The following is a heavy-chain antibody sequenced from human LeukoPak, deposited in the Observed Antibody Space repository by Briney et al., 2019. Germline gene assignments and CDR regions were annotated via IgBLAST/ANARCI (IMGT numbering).Heavy chain of an antibody. J-gene: IGHJ6*02. CDR1: GFTFSSYA. CDR3: AKSVAIYFYYGLDV. V-gene: IGHV3-23*01. D-gene: IGHD3-3*01. Sequence: GVSLRLSCAASGFTFSSYAIHWVRQAPGKGLEWVSAVSGRGGTTHYADSAKGRFTISRDNSKNTLYLQLNSLRAEDTAVYYCAKSVAIYFYYGLDVWGQGTTVTVSS. CDR2: VSGRGGTT.